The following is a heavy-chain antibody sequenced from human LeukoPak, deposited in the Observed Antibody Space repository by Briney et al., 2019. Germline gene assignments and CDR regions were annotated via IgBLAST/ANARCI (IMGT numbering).Heavy chain of an antibody. D-gene: IGHD3-10*01. CDR1: GYTFTGYY. Sequence: ASVKVSRKASGYTFTGYYMHWVRQAPGQGLEWMGWINPNSGGTNYAQKFQGRVTMTRDTSISTAYMELSRLRSDDTAVYYCARVVLLWFEGMDVWGQGTTVTVSS. CDR2: INPNSGGT. CDR3: ARVVLLWFEGMDV. J-gene: IGHJ6*02. V-gene: IGHV1-2*02.